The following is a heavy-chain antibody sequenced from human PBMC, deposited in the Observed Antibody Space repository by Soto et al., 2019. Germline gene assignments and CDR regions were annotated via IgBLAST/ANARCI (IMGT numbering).Heavy chain of an antibody. V-gene: IGHV1-69*01. CDR3: ARSRNVAEFNDYGGNYHGFDI. CDR1: GGSVNSHA. CDR2: IIPMFGTP. J-gene: IGHJ3*02. Sequence: QVPLEQSGAEVKKAGSSVKVSCKAFGGSVNSHAISWVRQAPGPGLEWMGGIIPMFGTPTYAQRFQAGVTISADESTSTVYLDLSSLRSEDTAMYYCARSRNVAEFNDYGGNYHGFDIWGQGTMVTVSS. D-gene: IGHD4-17*01.